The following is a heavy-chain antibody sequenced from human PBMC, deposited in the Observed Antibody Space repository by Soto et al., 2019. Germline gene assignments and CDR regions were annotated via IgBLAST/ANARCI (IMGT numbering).Heavy chain of an antibody. J-gene: IGHJ4*02. V-gene: IGHV3-30*18. D-gene: IGHD4-17*01. CDR3: TKVNADDYVFEY. CDR1: GFTFSSYG. Sequence: VQLVESGGGVVQPGRSLRLSCAASGFTFSSYGMHWVRQAPGKGLEWVAVISYDGSHKNYADSVKGRFTISRDNSKNTLYLQMSSLRAEDTAVYYCTKVNADDYVFEYWGQGALVTVSS. CDR2: ISYDGSHK.